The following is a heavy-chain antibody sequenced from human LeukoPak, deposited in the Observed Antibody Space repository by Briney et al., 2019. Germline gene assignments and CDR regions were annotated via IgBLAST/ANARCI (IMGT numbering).Heavy chain of an antibody. D-gene: IGHD2-21*02. CDR3: ARYCDGDCNSSAFDL. CDR1: GGSINNYY. CDR2: IYYSGST. J-gene: IGHJ3*01. Sequence: SETPSLTCTVSGGSINNYYWSWIRQPPGKGLEWIGYIYYSGSTNYNPSLRGRVTMSVDTSKNQFSLKLTSVTAADTAVYYCARYCDGDCNSSAFDLWGQGTMVTVSS. V-gene: IGHV4-59*01.